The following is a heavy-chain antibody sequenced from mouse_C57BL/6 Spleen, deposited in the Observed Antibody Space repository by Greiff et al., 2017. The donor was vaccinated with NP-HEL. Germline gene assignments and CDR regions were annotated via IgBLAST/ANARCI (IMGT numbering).Heavy chain of an antibody. V-gene: IGHV1-54*01. Sequence: QVQLQQSGAELVRPGTSVKVSCKASGYAFTNYLIEWVKQRPGQGLEWIGVINPGSGGTNYNEKFKGKATLTADKSSSTAYMQLSSLTSEDSAVYFCARSPLLLRKYYFDYWGQGTTLTVSS. D-gene: IGHD1-1*01. CDR2: INPGSGGT. CDR1: GYAFTNYL. J-gene: IGHJ2*01. CDR3: ARSPLLLRKYYFDY.